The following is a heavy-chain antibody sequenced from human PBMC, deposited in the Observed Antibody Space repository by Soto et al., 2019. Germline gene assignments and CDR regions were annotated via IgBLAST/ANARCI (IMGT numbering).Heavy chain of an antibody. J-gene: IGHJ4*02. CDR1: GFSFDDYA. CDR3: VKRSDGGWSDGGWYDY. V-gene: IGHV3-9*01. D-gene: IGHD6-19*01. CDR2: ISWNRGSI. Sequence: EVQLVESGGGLVQPGRSLRLSCAASGFSFDDYAIHWVRQAPGRGLEWVSGISWNRGSIGYAESVKGRFTISRDNTKNSLYLQMNSLRAEDTALYYCVKRSDGGWSDGGWYDYWGQGTLVTVSS.